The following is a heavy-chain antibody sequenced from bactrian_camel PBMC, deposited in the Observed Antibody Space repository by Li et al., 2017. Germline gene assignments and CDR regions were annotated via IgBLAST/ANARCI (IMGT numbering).Heavy chain of an antibody. CDR2: IYTAGGNA. V-gene: IGHV3S40*01. Sequence: DVQLVESGGGSVQAGGSLKLSCAASGYDVGSYCMGWFRQVPGKEREGIAAIYTAGGNAYSADSVKGRFTISQDGANNTVYLQMDSLKPEDTATYYCAA. CDR1: GYDVGSYC. D-gene: IGHD3*01.